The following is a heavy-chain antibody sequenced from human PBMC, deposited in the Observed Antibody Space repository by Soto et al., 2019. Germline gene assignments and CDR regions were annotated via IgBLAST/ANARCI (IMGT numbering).Heavy chain of an antibody. V-gene: IGHV4-59*01. Sequence: KTSETLSLTCTVSGGSISSYYWSWIRQPPGKGLEWIGYIYYSGSTNYNPSLKSRVTISVDTSKNQFSLKLSSVTAADTAVYYFARGNFDILTCLRTFLHWFDPWGQGTLVTVSS. J-gene: IGHJ5*02. CDR3: ARGNFDILTCLRTFLHWFDP. CDR2: IYYSGST. CDR1: GGSISSYY. D-gene: IGHD3-9*01.